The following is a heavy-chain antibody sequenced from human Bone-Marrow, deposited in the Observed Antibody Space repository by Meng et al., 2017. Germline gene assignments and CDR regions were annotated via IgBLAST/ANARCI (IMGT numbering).Heavy chain of an antibody. CDR1: GFTFSSYA. CDR2: ISYDGSNK. D-gene: IGHD3-22*01. CDR3: ARDYYDSSGYDNWFDP. V-gene: IGHV3-30*04. J-gene: IGHJ5*02. Sequence: GESLKISCAASGFTFSSYAMHLVRQAPGKGLEWVAVISYDGSNKYYADSVKGRFTISRDNSKNTMYLQMNSLCAEETAVYYCARDYYDSSGYDNWFDPWGQGTLVTVSS.